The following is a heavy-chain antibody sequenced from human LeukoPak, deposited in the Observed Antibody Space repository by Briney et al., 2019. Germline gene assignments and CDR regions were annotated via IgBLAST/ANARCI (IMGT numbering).Heavy chain of an antibody. CDR2: IYYSGYT. V-gene: IGHV4-31*03. Sequence: SQTLSLTCSVSGGSVSSGGSYWSWIRQLPGKGLEWIGYIYYSGYTFYSPSLKSRVFISFDTSKNLFSLNFSSVTAADTAVYYWARGGFFGSGSLFDSWGQGTLVTVSS. D-gene: IGHD3-10*01. J-gene: IGHJ4*02. CDR1: GGSVSSGGSY. CDR3: ARGGFFGSGSLFDS.